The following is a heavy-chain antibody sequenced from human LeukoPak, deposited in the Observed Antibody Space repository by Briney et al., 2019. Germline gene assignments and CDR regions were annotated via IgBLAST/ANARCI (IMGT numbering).Heavy chain of an antibody. CDR3: ARDGYYDSSGYYSYTKQADY. Sequence: GASVKVSCKASGYTFTSYGISWVRQAPGQGLEWMGWISAYNGNTNYAQKLQGRVTMTTDTSTSTAYMELRSLRSDDTAVYYCARDGYYDSSGYYSYTKQADYWGQGTLVTVSS. V-gene: IGHV1-18*01. J-gene: IGHJ4*02. CDR1: GYTFTSYG. D-gene: IGHD3-22*01. CDR2: ISAYNGNT.